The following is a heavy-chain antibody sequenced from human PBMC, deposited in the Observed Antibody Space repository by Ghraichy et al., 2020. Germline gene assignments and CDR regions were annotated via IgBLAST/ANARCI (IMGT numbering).Heavy chain of an antibody. V-gene: IGHV3-7*05. Sequence: GGSLRLSCAASGFTFSSYWMSWVRQAPGKGLEWVANIKQDGSEKYYVESVKGRFTISRDNAKNSLYLQMNSLRAEDTAVYYCARVGYSYGYSYYFDYWGQGTLVTVSS. CDR3: ARVGYSYGYSYYFDY. CDR2: IKQDGSEK. J-gene: IGHJ4*02. D-gene: IGHD5-18*01. CDR1: GFTFSSYW.